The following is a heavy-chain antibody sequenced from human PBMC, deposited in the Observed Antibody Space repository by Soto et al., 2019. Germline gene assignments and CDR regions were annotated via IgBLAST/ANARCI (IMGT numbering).Heavy chain of an antibody. CDR2: ISYSVRSYT. Sequence: GGSLRLSCAASGFRFSDYYMGWIRQAPGKGLEWISHISYSVRSYTSYADSVKGRFTISRDSASMYLQMNSLRVEDTAVYYCARDNNGFNSFDFWGQGTLVTVSS. CDR3: ARDNNGFNSFDF. D-gene: IGHD2-8*01. CDR1: GFRFSDYY. J-gene: IGHJ4*02. V-gene: IGHV3-11*06.